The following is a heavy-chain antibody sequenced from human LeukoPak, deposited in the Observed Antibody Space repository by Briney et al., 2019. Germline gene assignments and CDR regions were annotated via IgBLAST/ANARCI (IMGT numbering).Heavy chain of an antibody. Sequence: SETLSLTCAVYGGSFSGYYWSWIRQPPGKGLEWIGEINHSGSTNYNPSLRSRVTISVDTSKNQFSLKLSSVTAADTAVYYCAGGLRRLGYNWFDPWGQGTLVTVSS. V-gene: IGHV4-34*01. CDR2: INHSGST. CDR3: AGGLRRLGYNWFDP. CDR1: GGSFSGYY. J-gene: IGHJ5*02. D-gene: IGHD6-19*01.